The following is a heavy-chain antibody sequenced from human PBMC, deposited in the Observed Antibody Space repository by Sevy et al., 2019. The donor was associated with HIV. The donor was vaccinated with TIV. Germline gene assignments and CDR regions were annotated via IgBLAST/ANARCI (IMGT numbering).Heavy chain of an antibody. D-gene: IGHD2-21*02. V-gene: IGHV4-39*01. Sequence: SETLSLICTVSGGSISSSSYYWDWIRQPPGKGLAWIGSVSYSGSTYYNSSLKSRITMSVDMSKNQFSLKLSSVTAADTAVYYCARRRRGDYTLTYDSWAQGTLVTVSS. CDR1: GGSISSSSYY. CDR2: VSYSGST. CDR3: ARRRRGDYTLTYDS. J-gene: IGHJ4*02.